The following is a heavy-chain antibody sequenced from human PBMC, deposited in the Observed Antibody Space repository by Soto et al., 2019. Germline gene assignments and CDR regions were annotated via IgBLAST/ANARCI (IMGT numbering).Heavy chain of an antibody. D-gene: IGHD5-18*01. Sequence: PSXTLSLTCTVSGGSISSYYWSWIRQPPGKGLEWIGYIYYSGSTNYNPSLKSRVTISVDTSKNQFPLKLSSLTAADTAVYYCARGNTAMVLWGQGTLVTVSS. CDR1: GGSISSYY. CDR2: IYYSGST. J-gene: IGHJ4*02. V-gene: IGHV4-59*01. CDR3: ARGNTAMVL.